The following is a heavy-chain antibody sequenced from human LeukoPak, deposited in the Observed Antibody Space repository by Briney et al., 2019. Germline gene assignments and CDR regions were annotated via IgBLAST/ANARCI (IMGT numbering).Heavy chain of an antibody. CDR2: ISGSGGST. Sequence: GGTLRLSCAASGFTFGSYGMSWVRQAPGKGLEWVSAISGSGGSTCYADSVKGRFTISRDNSKNTLYLQMNSLRAEDTAVYYCAKRSPVVVVPAATRYFDYWGQGTLVTVSS. CDR1: GFTFGSYG. D-gene: IGHD2-2*01. V-gene: IGHV3-23*01. J-gene: IGHJ4*02. CDR3: AKRSPVVVVPAATRYFDY.